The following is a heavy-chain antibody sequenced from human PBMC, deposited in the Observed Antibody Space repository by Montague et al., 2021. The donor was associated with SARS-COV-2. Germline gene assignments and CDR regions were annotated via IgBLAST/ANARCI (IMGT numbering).Heavy chain of an antibody. V-gene: IGHV4-59*03. D-gene: IGHD4-17*01. CDR2: IYSTGNT. CDR1: GGPIGRYY. J-gene: IGHJ4*02. CDR3: VGWTTDGVT. Sequence: SETLSLTCTVSGGPIGRYYWTWIRQPPGKGLEYIGQIYSTGNTKYNPSLRGRVTMSADTSKNQFSLKLTSVTAAGTAFYYCVGWTTDGVTWGRGSLVSVSS.